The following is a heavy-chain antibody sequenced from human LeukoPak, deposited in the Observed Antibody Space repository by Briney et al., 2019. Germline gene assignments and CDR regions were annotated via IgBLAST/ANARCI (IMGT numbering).Heavy chain of an antibody. V-gene: IGHV3-11*04. CDR3: ARRTGSQAFDY. J-gene: IGHJ4*02. D-gene: IGHD2-8*02. Sequence: GGSLRLSCTASGFIFTDCYMTWIRQAPGKGLEWVSYITNIDSAKKYADSVKGRFTISRDNAKKSLFLQMNSLRADDTAVYYCARRTGSQAFDYWGQGTLVTVSS. CDR1: GFIFTDCY. CDR2: ITNIDSAK.